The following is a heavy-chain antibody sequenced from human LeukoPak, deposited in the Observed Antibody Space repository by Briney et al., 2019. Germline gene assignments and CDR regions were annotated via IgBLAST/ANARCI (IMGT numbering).Heavy chain of an antibody. Sequence: EASVKVSCKASGYTFTSYGISWVRRAPGQGLEWMGWISAYNGNTNYAQKLQGGVTMTTDTSTSTAYMELRSLRSDDTAVYYCARARGSLLLWFGELLAWGQGTLVTVSS. D-gene: IGHD3-10*01. CDR3: ARARGSLLLWFGELLA. J-gene: IGHJ5*02. CDR2: ISAYNGNT. V-gene: IGHV1-18*01. CDR1: GYTFTSYG.